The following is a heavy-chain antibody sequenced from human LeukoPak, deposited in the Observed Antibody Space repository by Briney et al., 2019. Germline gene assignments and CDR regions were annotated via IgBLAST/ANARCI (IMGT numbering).Heavy chain of an antibody. D-gene: IGHD5-24*01. CDR3: AKVPVEDDYNSN. CDR2: IRYDGSNK. Sequence: GGSLRLSCAASGFTFSSYGMHWVRQAPGKGLEWVAFIRYDGSNKYYADSVKGRFTISRDNSKNTLYLQMNSLRAEDTAVYYCAKVPVEDDYNSNWGQGTLVTVSS. J-gene: IGHJ4*02. V-gene: IGHV3-30*02. CDR1: GFTFSSYG.